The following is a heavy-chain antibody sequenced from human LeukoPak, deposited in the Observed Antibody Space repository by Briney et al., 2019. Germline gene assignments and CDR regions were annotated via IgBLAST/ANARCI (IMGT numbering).Heavy chain of an antibody. CDR3: ARRAYSAAYWKHFDY. Sequence: SETLSLTCTVSGGSISSYYWSWIRQPPGKGLEWIGYIYYSGSTNYNPSLKSRVTISVDTSKNQFSLKLNSVTAADTAVYCARRAYSAAYWKHFDYWGQGTLVTVSS. D-gene: IGHD1-1*01. CDR2: IYYSGST. CDR1: GGSISSYY. J-gene: IGHJ4*02. V-gene: IGHV4-59*08.